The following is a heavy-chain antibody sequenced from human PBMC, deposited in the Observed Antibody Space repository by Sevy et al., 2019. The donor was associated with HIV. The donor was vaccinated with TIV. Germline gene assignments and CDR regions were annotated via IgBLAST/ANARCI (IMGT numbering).Heavy chain of an antibody. D-gene: IGHD4-17*01. CDR1: GFILSDYY. CDR3: ARDHVKDGDLGDYYYYAMDV. Sequence: EGSLRLSCAASGFILSDYYMTWVRQAPGKGLEWVSYISGNDDTIYYADSVKGRFTISRDNTKNSLYLQMNSLRAEDTAVYYCARDHVKDGDLGDYYYYAMDVWGQGTTVTVSS. V-gene: IGHV3-11*01. J-gene: IGHJ6*02. CDR2: ISGNDDTI.